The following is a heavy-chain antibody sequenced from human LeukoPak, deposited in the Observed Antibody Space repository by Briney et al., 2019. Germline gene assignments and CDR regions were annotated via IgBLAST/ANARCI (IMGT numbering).Heavy chain of an antibody. Sequence: SETLSLTRTVSSASITSSPYFWGWIRQSPGKGLEWIGIISYSGTTYYNPSLKSRVTISVDTSKNQFSLKLNSVTAADTAVFYCVANSADYNTLGSSYKVWGQGTLVTVSS. CDR2: ISYSGTT. V-gene: IGHV4-39*01. D-gene: IGHD3-10*01. J-gene: IGHJ4*02. CDR3: VANSADYNTLGSSYKV. CDR1: SASITSSPYF.